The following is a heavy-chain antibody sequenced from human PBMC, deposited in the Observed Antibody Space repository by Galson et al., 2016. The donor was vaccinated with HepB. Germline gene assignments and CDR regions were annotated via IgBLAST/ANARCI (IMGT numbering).Heavy chain of an antibody. CDR3: AKGGYFDWFGY. CDR1: GFTFTTYA. V-gene: IGHV3-23*01. Sequence: SLRLSCAVSGFTFTTYAMSWVRQAPGKGLEWVSSLSNSGGSTYYADSVKGRFTISRDNSKNTLYLQMNSLRAEDTAVYYCAKGGYFDWFGYWGQGTLATVSS. D-gene: IGHD3-9*01. CDR2: LSNSGGST. J-gene: IGHJ4*02.